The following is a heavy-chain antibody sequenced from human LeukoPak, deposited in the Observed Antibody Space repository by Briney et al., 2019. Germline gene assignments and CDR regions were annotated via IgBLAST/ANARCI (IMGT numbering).Heavy chain of an antibody. V-gene: IGHV4-39*07. Sequence: SETLSLTCTVSGGSVSSSSYYWGWIRQPPGKGLEWIGSIYYSGSTYYNPSLKSRVTISVDTSKNQFSLKLSSVTAADTAVYYCARVLVVGATTRVFDYWGQGTLVTVSS. CDR3: ARVLVVGATTRVFDY. D-gene: IGHD1-26*01. CDR2: IYYSGST. J-gene: IGHJ4*02. CDR1: GGSVSSSSYY.